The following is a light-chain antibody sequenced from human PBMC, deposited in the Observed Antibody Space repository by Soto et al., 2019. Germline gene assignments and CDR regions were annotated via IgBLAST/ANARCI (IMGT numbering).Light chain of an antibody. Sequence: DIVMTQSPDALAVSPGERATIYCKSSQTLLFSSHNKTFLAWYQQKPGQPPKLLVHWASTRESGVPDRFSGSGSETDFTLTISSLQAADVAVYYCQQYFSTPLTFGGGTKVEIK. J-gene: IGKJ4*01. CDR2: WAS. V-gene: IGKV4-1*01. CDR3: QQYFSTPLT. CDR1: QTLLFSSHNKTF.